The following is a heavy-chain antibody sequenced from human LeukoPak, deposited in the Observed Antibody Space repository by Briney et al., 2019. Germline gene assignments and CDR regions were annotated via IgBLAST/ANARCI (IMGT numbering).Heavy chain of an antibody. D-gene: IGHD1-26*01. CDR1: GGSINNYY. Sequence: PSETLSLTCTVSGGSINNYYWSWIRQPPGKGLEWIAYIYYTGGSTNYNPSLKSRVTISVDTSKNQFSLKLSSVTAADTAVYYCARELVGATSAFDIWGQGTMVTVSS. CDR2: IYYTGGST. J-gene: IGHJ3*02. V-gene: IGHV4-59*01. CDR3: ARELVGATSAFDI.